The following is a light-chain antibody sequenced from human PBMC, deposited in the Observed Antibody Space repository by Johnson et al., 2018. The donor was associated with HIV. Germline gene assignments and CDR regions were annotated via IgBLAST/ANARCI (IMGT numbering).Light chain of an antibody. CDR3: GTWDNYCGV. CDR1: SSNIGNNY. V-gene: IGLV1-51*02. J-gene: IGLJ1*01. CDR2: ENN. Sequence: QSVLTQSPSVSAAPGQQVTISCSGSSSNIGNNYVSWYRQLPGTAPKLLIYENNKRPSGIHDRFYGSKSGTSATLGITGLQTGDEADYYCGTWDNYCGVFGTVTKVAVL.